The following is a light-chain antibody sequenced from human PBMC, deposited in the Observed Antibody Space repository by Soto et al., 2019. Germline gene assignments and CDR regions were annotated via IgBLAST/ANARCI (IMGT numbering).Light chain of an antibody. V-gene: IGLV2-11*01. Sequence: QSVLTQPRSVSGSPGQSVTISCTGTSSDVGAYNYVSWYQQHPDKAPKFIIYDVSQRPTGVPDRFSGSKSGNTASLTISGLQPDDEADYYCCSYAGTYIFVFGTG. CDR2: DVS. CDR3: CSYAGTYIFV. CDR1: SSDVGAYNY. J-gene: IGLJ1*01.